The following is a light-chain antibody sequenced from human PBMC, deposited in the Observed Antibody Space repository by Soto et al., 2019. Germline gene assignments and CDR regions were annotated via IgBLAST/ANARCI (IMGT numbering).Light chain of an antibody. V-gene: IGLV2-14*03. Sequence: QSALTQPASVSGSPGQSSTISCTGTSSDVGGYNYVSWYQQHPGEVPKVIIFNVNNRPSGVSDRFSGSRSGNTASLTISGLQAEDEADYYCGSFTSSTTYVFGTGTKLTVL. CDR1: SSDVGGYNY. CDR3: GSFTSSTTYV. J-gene: IGLJ1*01. CDR2: NVN.